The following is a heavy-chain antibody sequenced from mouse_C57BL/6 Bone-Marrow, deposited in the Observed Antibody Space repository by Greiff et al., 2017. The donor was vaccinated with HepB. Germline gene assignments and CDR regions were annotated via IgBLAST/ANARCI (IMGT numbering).Heavy chain of an antibody. Sequence: EVMLVESGGGLVQPGGSLKLSCAASGFTFSDYGMAWVRQAPRKGPEWVAFISNLAYSIYYADTVTGRFTISRENAKNTLYLETSRLRSKDTAMYYCASKGDYYGSSYGYFDVWGTGTTVTVSS. J-gene: IGHJ1*03. CDR1: GFTFSDYG. CDR2: ISNLAYSI. CDR3: ASKGDYYGSSYGYFDV. D-gene: IGHD1-1*01. V-gene: IGHV5-15*01.